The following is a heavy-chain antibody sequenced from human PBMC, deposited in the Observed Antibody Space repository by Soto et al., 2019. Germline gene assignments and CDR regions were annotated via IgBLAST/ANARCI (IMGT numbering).Heavy chain of an antibody. CDR2: IWFDGSKK. CDR3: ARAHTMMILDRFDP. J-gene: IGHJ5*02. CDR1: EFKIRNYA. D-gene: IGHD3-22*01. V-gene: IGHV3-33*01. Sequence: PGGSLGLACAAWEFKIRNYALHWVRQTPGKGLVWLAVIWFDGSKKYYADSVKGRFTISRDNSKNTVYLDMNSLTADDSGVFYCARAHTMMILDRFDPWGHGTLVTVSS.